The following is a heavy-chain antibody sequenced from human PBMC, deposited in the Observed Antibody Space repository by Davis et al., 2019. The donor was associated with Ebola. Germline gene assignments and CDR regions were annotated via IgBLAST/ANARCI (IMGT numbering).Heavy chain of an antibody. V-gene: IGHV1-18*01. D-gene: IGHD2-2*01. CDR1: GYTFTSYG. CDR2: ISAYNGNT. Sequence: APVKVSCKASGYTFTSYGISWVRQAPGQGLEWMGWISAYNGNTNYAQKLQGRVTMTTDTSTSTAYMELRSLRSDDTAVYYCARGIVVVPAAHAGWFDPWGQGTLVTVSS. CDR3: ARGIVVVPAAHAGWFDP. J-gene: IGHJ5*02.